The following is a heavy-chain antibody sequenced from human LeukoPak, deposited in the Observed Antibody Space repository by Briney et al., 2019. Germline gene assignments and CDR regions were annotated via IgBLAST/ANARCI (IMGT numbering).Heavy chain of an antibody. D-gene: IGHD3-10*01. V-gene: IGHV3-23*01. CDR2: ISGSGGST. Sequence: GGSLRLSCAASGFTFNSYVMSWVRQAPGKGLEWVSAISGSGGSTYYADSVKGRFTISRDNSKNTLYLQMNSLRAEDTAVYYCAKRASGSGTSLYYFDYWGQGTLVTVSS. CDR3: AKRASGSGTSLYYFDY. J-gene: IGHJ4*02. CDR1: GFTFNSYV.